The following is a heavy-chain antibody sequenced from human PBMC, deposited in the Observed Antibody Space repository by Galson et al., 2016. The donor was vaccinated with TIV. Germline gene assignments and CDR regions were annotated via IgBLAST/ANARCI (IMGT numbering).Heavy chain of an antibody. CDR1: GFTFSLYG. D-gene: IGHD3-9*01. J-gene: IGHJ6*02. V-gene: IGHV3-33*08. Sequence: SLRLSCAASGFTFSLYGMHWVRLAPGKGLEWVAVTWFDGGNKYYADSVKGRFTLSRDNSQNTLYLQMSSLRAEDTAVYYCARERSPSLRYFDWLKNYSLDVWGQGTTVTVSS. CDR2: TWFDGGNK. CDR3: ARERSPSLRYFDWLKNYSLDV.